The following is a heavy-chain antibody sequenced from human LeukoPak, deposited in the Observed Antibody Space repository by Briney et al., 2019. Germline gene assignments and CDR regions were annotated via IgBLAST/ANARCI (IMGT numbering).Heavy chain of an antibody. J-gene: IGHJ6*02. CDR2: INPNSGGT. Sequence: GASVKVSCKASGYTFTNYDINWVRQAPGQGLEWMGWINPNSGGTNYAQKFQGWVTMTRDTSISTAYMELSRLRSDDTAVYYCARDTGATPRYGMDVWGQGTTVTVSS. V-gene: IGHV1-2*04. CDR3: ARDTGATPRYGMDV. CDR1: GYTFTNYD. D-gene: IGHD5-12*01.